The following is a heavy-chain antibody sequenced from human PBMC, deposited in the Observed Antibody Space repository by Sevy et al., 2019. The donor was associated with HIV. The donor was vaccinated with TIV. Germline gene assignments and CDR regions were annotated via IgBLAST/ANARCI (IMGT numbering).Heavy chain of an antibody. CDR1: GGTFSSXX. V-gene: IGHV1-69*13. CDR2: XXXIFGTA. Sequence: ASVKVSCKASGGTFSSXXXXXXXXXXXXXLXXXXXXXXIFGTANYAQKFQGRVTITADESTSTAYMELSSLRSEDTAVYYCAGSPRGVVVVAATSYYFDYWGQGTLVTVSS. CDR3: AGSPRGVVVVAATSYYFDY. J-gene: IGHJ4*02. D-gene: IGHD2-15*01.